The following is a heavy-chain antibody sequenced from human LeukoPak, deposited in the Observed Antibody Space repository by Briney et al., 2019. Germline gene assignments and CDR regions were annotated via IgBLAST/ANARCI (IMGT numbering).Heavy chain of an antibody. CDR3: AKDIQLWPYYYFDY. Sequence: GGSLRLSCAASGFTFSSYAMSWVRQAPGKGQEWVSAISGSGGSTYYADSVKGRFTISRDNSKNTLYLQMNSLRAEDTAVYYCAKDIQLWPYYYFDYWGQGTLVTVSS. CDR1: GFTFSSYA. J-gene: IGHJ4*02. D-gene: IGHD5-18*01. CDR2: ISGSGGST. V-gene: IGHV3-23*01.